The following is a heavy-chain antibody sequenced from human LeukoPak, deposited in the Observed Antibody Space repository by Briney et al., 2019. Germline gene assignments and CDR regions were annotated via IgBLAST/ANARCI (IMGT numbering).Heavy chain of an antibody. D-gene: IGHD4/OR15-4a*01. CDR2: INPSGGST. Sequence: ASVKVSCKASGYTFTSYYMHWVRQAPGQELEWMGIINPSGGSTNYAQKFQGRVTMTRDTSTSTVYMELSSLRSEDTAVYYCARGDHGGNSDWYLDLWGRGTLVTVSS. V-gene: IGHV1-46*01. J-gene: IGHJ2*01. CDR1: GYTFTSYY. CDR3: ARGDHGGNSDWYLDL.